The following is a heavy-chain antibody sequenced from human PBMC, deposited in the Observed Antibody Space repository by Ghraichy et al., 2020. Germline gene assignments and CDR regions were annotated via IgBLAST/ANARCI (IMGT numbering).Heavy chain of an antibody. CDR3: ARDRVQSPGAFDI. D-gene: IGHD3-10*01. Sequence: LSLTCAASGFTFSSYTMNWVRQAPGKGLDWVSYISSSSITIYYADSVKGRFTISRDNAKNSLYLQMTSLRAEDTALYYCARDRVQSPGAFDIWGQGTIVTVSS. V-gene: IGHV3-48*01. CDR1: GFTFSSYT. J-gene: IGHJ3*02. CDR2: ISSSSITI.